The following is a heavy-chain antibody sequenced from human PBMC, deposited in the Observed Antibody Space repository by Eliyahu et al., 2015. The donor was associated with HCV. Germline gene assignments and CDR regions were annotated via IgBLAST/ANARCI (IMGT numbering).Heavy chain of an antibody. V-gene: IGHV3-33*01. D-gene: IGHD3-3*01. CDR2: IWYDGSNK. J-gene: IGHJ6*02. Sequence: QVQLVESGGGVVQPGRSLRLSCAASGFTFXSYGXXWVRXAPGKGLXWVAVIWYDGSNKYYADSVKGRFTISRDNSKNTLYLQMNSLRAEDTAVYYCARVPYYDFWSGYWSASDYYYGMDVWGQGTTVTVSS. CDR1: GFTFXSYG. CDR3: ARVPYYDFWSGYWSASDYYYGMDV.